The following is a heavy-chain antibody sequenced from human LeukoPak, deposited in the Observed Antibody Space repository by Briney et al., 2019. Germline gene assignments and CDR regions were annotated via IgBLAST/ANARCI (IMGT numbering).Heavy chain of an antibody. CDR1: GFTFSSYA. J-gene: IGHJ4*02. Sequence: GGSLRLSCAASGFTFSSYAMSWVRQAPGKGLEWVSAISGSGGSTYYADSVKGRFTISRDNSKNTLYLQMNSLRPEDTAVYFCARDRGYVPDYWGQGTLVTVSS. CDR2: ISGSGGST. D-gene: IGHD5-12*01. V-gene: IGHV3-23*01. CDR3: ARDRGYVPDY.